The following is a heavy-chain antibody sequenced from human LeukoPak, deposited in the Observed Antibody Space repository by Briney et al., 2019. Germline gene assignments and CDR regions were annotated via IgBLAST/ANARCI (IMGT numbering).Heavy chain of an antibody. CDR2: ISSSGSFI. CDR3: ARVVTAAWDWFDP. D-gene: IGHD2-2*01. V-gene: IGHV3-21*01. Sequence: PGGSLRLSCVVSGFTFSTYWMHWVRQGPGKGLEWVSSISSSGSFIYYADSVKGRLTTSRDNAKNSLYLQMNSLRADDTAVYYCARVVTAAWDWFDPWGQGTLVTVSS. CDR1: GFTFSTYW. J-gene: IGHJ5*02.